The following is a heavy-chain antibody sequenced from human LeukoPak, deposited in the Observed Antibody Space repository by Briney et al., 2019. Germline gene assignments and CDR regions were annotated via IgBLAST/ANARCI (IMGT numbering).Heavy chain of an antibody. D-gene: IGHD2-15*01. CDR2: ISGSGGST. V-gene: IGHV3-23*01. Sequence: GGSLRLSCAASGFTFSSYAMNWVRQAPGKGLEWVSGISGSGGSTYYADSVKGRFTISRGNSKNTLYLQMNSLRAEDTAVYYCAKGGEVVSATRVDYWGQGTLVSVSS. CDR1: GFTFSSYA. CDR3: AKGGEVVSATRVDY. J-gene: IGHJ4*02.